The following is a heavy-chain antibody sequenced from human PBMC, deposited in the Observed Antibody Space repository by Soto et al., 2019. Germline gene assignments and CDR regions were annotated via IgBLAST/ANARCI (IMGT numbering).Heavy chain of an antibody. CDR2: IYHSGST. D-gene: IGHD3-3*01. Sequence: SETLSLTCAVSGGSIISSNWWSLVRQPPGKGLEWIGEIYHSGSTNYNPSLKSRVTISVDTSKNQFSLKLSSVTAADTAVYYCARDQTYYDFWSGYYSNNWFDPWGQGTLVTVSS. CDR3: ARDQTYYDFWSGYYSNNWFDP. V-gene: IGHV4-4*02. J-gene: IGHJ5*02. CDR1: GGSIISSNW.